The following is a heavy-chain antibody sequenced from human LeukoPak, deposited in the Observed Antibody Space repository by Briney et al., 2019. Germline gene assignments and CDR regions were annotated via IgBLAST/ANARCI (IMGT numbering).Heavy chain of an antibody. Sequence: GGSLRLSCAASGFTFSSYAMHWVREAPGKGLEWVAVISYDGSNKYYADSVKGRFTISRDNSKNTLYLQMNSLRAEDTAVYYCARGATVVTADYWGQGTLVTVSS. CDR2: ISYDGSNK. D-gene: IGHD4-23*01. J-gene: IGHJ4*02. CDR1: GFTFSSYA. V-gene: IGHV3-30-3*01. CDR3: ARGATVVTADY.